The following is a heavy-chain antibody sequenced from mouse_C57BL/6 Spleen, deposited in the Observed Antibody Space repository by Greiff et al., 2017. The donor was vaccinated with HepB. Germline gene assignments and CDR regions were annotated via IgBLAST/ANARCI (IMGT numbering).Heavy chain of an antibody. J-gene: IGHJ3*01. CDR3: TRDGGYGGGFAY. Sequence: EVKVVESGEGLVKPGGSLKLSCAASGFTFSSYAMSWVRQTPEKRLEWVAYISSGGDYIYYADTVNGRFTISRDNARNTLYLQMSSLKSEDTAMYYCTRDGGYGGGFAYWGQGTLVTVSA. V-gene: IGHV5-9-1*02. CDR1: GFTFSSYA. D-gene: IGHD2-2*01. CDR2: ISSGGDYI.